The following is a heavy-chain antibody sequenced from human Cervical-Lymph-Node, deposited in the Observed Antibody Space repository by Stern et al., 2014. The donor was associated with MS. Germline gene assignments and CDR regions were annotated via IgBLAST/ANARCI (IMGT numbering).Heavy chain of an antibody. CDR3: ARELTPQDAFDI. CDR1: GYTFTSYY. V-gene: IGHV1-46*03. J-gene: IGHJ3*02. CDR2: INPSGGST. Sequence: VQLVESGAEVKKPGDSVKVSCKASGYTFTSYYMHWVRQAPGQGLEWMGIINPSGGSTSYAQKFQGRVTMTRDTSTSTVYMELSSLRSEDTAVYYCARELTPQDAFDIWGQGTMVTVSS.